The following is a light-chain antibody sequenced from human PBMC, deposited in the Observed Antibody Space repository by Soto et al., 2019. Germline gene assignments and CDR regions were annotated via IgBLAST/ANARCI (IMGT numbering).Light chain of an antibody. CDR2: GAS. CDR1: QSVSTSY. Sequence: EILFTQSPGPLSLSPGERAPLSSRASQSVSTSYLAWYQQKPGQAPRLLIYGASSRATGIPDRFSGSGSGTDFTLTINRLEPEDFAVYYCQQYGSSSWTFGQGTKV. J-gene: IGKJ1*01. V-gene: IGKV3-20*01. CDR3: QQYGSSSWT.